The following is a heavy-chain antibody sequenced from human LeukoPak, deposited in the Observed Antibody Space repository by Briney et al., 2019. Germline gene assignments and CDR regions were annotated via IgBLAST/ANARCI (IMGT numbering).Heavy chain of an antibody. CDR2: IYYSGST. Sequence: SETLSLTCTVSGGSISSYYWSWIRQPPGKGLEWIGYIYYSGSTNYNPSLKSRVTVSVDTSKNQFSLKLSSVTAADTAVYYCARDRSEFDYWGQGTLVTVSS. CDR1: GGSISSYY. CDR3: ARDRSEFDY. V-gene: IGHV4-59*01. J-gene: IGHJ4*02.